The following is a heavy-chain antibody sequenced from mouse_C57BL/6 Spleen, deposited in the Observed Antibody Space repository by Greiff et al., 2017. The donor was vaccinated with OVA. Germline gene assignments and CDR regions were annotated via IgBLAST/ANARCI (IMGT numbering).Heavy chain of an antibody. Sequence: QVQLQQSVAELVRPGASVKLSCTASGFNIKNTYMHWVKQRPGRGLEWIGRIDPNSGGTKYNEKFKSKATLTVDKPSSTADMQLSSLTSEDSAVYYCAREGDYDGYSPYYFDYWGQGTTLTVSS. D-gene: IGHD2-3*01. V-gene: IGHV1-72*01. J-gene: IGHJ2*01. CDR2: IDPNSGGT. CDR1: GFNIKNTY. CDR3: AREGDYDGYSPYYFDY.